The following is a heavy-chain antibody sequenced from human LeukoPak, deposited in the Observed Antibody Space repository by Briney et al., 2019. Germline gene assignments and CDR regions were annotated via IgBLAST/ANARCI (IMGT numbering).Heavy chain of an antibody. CDR3: VRGQLWSCYHDH. V-gene: IGHV3-30*19. CDR1: GFSLSRNG. D-gene: IGHD5-18*01. Sequence: GGSLRLSCATSGFSLSRNGMHWVRQAPGQGLEWVAFILSDGSYEYYADSVKGRFTISRDTSRNTLFLQMNSLRTEDTAVYYCVRGQLWSCYHDHWGQGTLVTVSS. CDR2: ILSDGSYE. J-gene: IGHJ4*02.